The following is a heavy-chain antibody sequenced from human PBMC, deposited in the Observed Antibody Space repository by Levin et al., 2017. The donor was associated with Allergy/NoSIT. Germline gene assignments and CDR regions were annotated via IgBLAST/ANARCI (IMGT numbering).Heavy chain of an antibody. CDR3: AAYPPGEGTYRYPN. CDR1: GYTFNSYY. D-gene: IGHD5-18*01. Sequence: ASVKVSCKASGYTFNSYYIYWMRQAPGQGLECMGWINPHNGARDYAQNVQGRVTMTSDTSVSTAYMELSRLRSDDTAMYYCAAYPPGEGTYRYPNWGQGTQVTVSS. V-gene: IGHV1-2*02. J-gene: IGHJ4*02. CDR2: INPHNGAR.